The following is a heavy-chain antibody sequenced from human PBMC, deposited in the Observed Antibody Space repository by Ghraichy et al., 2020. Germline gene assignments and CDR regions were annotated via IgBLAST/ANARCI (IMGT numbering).Heavy chain of an antibody. CDR1: GDSVSSNRAA. Sequence: SQTLSLTCAISGDSVSSNRAAWNWIRQSPSGGIEWLGRTYYRSQWYSDYAASVNSRVTISPDTSKNQFSLQLNSVTPEDTAVYYCARYTSAWYLDYWGQGTLFTVSS. CDR2: TYYRSQWYS. V-gene: IGHV6-1*01. D-gene: IGHD3-16*02. J-gene: IGHJ4*02. CDR3: ARYTSAWYLDY.